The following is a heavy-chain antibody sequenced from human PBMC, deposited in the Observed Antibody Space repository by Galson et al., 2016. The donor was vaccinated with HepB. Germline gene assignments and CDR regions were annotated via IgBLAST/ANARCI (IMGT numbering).Heavy chain of an antibody. J-gene: IGHJ4*02. CDR3: ARDHPIPAALLTVACDC. CDR1: GYPFTTYG. CDR2: ISAYNGNT. V-gene: IGHV1-18*04. D-gene: IGHD2-2*01. Sequence: SVKVSCKASGYPFTTYGISWVRQAPGQGLEWMGYISAYNGNTNYAQKLQGRVTMTTDTSTNTAYMELRSLRSDDTAVYYCARDHPIPAALLTVACDCWGQGTLGTVSS.